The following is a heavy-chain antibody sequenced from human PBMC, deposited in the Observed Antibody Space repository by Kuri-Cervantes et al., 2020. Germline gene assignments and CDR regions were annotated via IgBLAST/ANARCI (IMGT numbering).Heavy chain of an antibody. CDR1: GGSINTNTYY. J-gene: IGHJ6*03. D-gene: IGHD3-10*01. V-gene: IGHV4-39*07. CDR3: ARDSSPSRSFYYYMDV. Sequence: SETLSLTCTVSGGSINTNTYYWAWIRQPPGKGLEWIGSIYYRGNTHSNPSLKGRVTISVDKSKNQFSLKLSSVTAADTAVYYCARDSSPSRSFYYYMDVWGKGTTVTVSS. CDR2: IYYRGNT.